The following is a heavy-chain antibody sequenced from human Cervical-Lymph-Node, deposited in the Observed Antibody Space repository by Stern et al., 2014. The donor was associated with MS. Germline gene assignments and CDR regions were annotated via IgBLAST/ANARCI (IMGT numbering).Heavy chain of an antibody. V-gene: IGHV3-9*01. D-gene: IGHD4/OR15-4a*01. Sequence: EVHLVESGEGLVQPGRSLRLSCAASGFTFDDYVMHWVRQTPDKGLEWVSGISWNSVSIGYADSVKGRFTISRDNAKNSLYLQMNSLRPEDTALYYCTKGANDAFDIWGQGTKVTVSS. CDR3: TKGANDAFDI. CDR1: GFTFDDYV. J-gene: IGHJ3*02. CDR2: ISWNSVSI.